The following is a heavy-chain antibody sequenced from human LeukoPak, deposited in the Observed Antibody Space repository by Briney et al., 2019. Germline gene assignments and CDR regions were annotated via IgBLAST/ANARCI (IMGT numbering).Heavy chain of an antibody. CDR3: ARPHHCYGSGSYYNAQMYYFDY. CDR2: ISYDGSSK. Sequence: GGSLRLSCAASGFTFSSYWMSWVRQAPGKGLEWVAVISYDGSSKYYADSVKGRFTISRDNSKNTLYLQMNSLRAEDTAVYYCARPHHCYGSGSYYNAQMYYFDYWGQGTLVTVSS. V-gene: IGHV3-30*03. CDR1: GFTFSSYW. D-gene: IGHD3-10*01. J-gene: IGHJ4*02.